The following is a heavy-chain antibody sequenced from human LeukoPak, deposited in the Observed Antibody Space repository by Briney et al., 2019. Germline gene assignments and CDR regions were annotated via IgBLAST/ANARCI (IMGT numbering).Heavy chain of an antibody. CDR1: GFTFSSYG. J-gene: IGHJ4*02. CDR3: AKGEPDYGDYNLLLH. CDR2: IRYDGSNK. V-gene: IGHV3-30*02. D-gene: IGHD4-17*01. Sequence: GGSLRLSCAASGFTFSSYGMHWVRQAPGKGLEWVAFIRYDGSNKYYADSVKGRFTISRDNSKNTLYLQMNSLRAEYTAVYYCAKGEPDYGDYNLLLHWGQGTLVTVSS.